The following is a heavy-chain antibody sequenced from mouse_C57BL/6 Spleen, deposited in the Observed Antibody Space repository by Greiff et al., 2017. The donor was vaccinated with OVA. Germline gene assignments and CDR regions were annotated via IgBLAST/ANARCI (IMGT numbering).Heavy chain of an antibody. Sequence: QVQLQQPGAELVMPGASVKLSCKASGYTFTSYWMHWVKQRPGQGLEWIGEIDPSDSYTNYTQKFKGKSTLTVDKSSSTAYMQLSSLTSEDSAVYYCARRGLTPRWYFDVWGTGTTVTVSS. CDR2: IDPSDSYT. J-gene: IGHJ1*03. D-gene: IGHD3-1*01. CDR3: ARRGLTPRWYFDV. V-gene: IGHV1-69*01. CDR1: GYTFTSYW.